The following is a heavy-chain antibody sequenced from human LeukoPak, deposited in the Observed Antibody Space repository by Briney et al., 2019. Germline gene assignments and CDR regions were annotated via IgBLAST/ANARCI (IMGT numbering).Heavy chain of an antibody. Sequence: SETLSLTCAVSGESFSGYYWSWIRQPPGKGLEWIGEINHSGSTNYNPSLKSRVTISVDTSKNQFSLKLTSVTAADTAVYYCAREGSYYASGSPPLDYWGQGTLVTVSS. CDR3: AREGSYYASGSPPLDY. D-gene: IGHD3-10*01. CDR2: INHSGST. CDR1: GESFSGYY. J-gene: IGHJ4*02. V-gene: IGHV4-34*01.